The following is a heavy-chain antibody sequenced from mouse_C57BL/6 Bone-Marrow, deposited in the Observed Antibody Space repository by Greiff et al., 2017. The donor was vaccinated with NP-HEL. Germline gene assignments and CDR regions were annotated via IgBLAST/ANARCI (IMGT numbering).Heavy chain of an antibody. J-gene: IGHJ1*03. V-gene: IGHV1-42*01. CDR2: INPSTGGT. CDR3: ARRSTTGDWYFDV. Sequence: EVKLQQSGPELVKPGASVKISCKASGYSFTGYYMNWVKQSPEKSLEWIGEINPSTGGTTYNQKFKAKATLTVDKSYSTDYMQLKSLTSEDSAVYYCARRSTTGDWYFDVWGTGTTVTVSS. CDR1: GYSFTGYY. D-gene: IGHD1-1*01.